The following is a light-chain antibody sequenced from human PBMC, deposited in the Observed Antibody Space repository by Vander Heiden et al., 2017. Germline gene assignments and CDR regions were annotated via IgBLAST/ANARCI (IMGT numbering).Light chain of an antibody. V-gene: IGKV3-15*01. CDR1: QSVSSN. Sequence: EIVMTQSPATLSVSPGERAPLSCRASQSVSSNLSLYQHKPGQAPRLLIYGASTSATGIPARFSGSGSGTEFTLTISSLQSEDFAVYVCQQYNNWPPQYTFGQGTKLEIK. CDR2: GAS. CDR3: QQYNNWPPQYT. J-gene: IGKJ2*01.